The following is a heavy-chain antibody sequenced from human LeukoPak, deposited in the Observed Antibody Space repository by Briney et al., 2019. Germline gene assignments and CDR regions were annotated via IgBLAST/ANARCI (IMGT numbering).Heavy chain of an antibody. J-gene: IGHJ4*02. CDR2: ISFDGSDA. CDR1: GFTFSGFW. V-gene: IGHV3-74*01. Sequence: GGSLRLSCAASGFTFSGFWMHWVRQAPGKGLVWVSCISFDGSDATYADSVKGRFTISRDNAKNTLYLQMNSLRAEDTAVYYCAKVERIVVVPAAIDYWGQGTLVTVSS. CDR3: AKVERIVVVPAAIDY. D-gene: IGHD2-2*01.